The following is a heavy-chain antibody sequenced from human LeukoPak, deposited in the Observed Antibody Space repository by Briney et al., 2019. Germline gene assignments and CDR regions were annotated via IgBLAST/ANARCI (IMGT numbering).Heavy chain of an antibody. CDR1: GFTFSNAW. V-gene: IGHV3-15*01. Sequence: GGFLRLSCAASGFTFSNAWMSWVRQAPGKGPEWVGRIKSKTDSRTTDYAAPVKGRFTISRDDSKNTLYLQMKSLKPEDTAVCYCTTERFAVAGDFDYWGQGSLVSVSS. CDR2: IKSKTDSRTT. CDR3: TTERFAVAGDFDY. D-gene: IGHD6-19*01. J-gene: IGHJ4*02.